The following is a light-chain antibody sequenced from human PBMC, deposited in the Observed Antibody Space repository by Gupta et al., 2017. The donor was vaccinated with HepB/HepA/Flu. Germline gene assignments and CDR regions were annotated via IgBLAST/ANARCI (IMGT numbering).Light chain of an antibody. CDR2: LNSDGSH. V-gene: IGLV4-69*01. J-gene: IGLJ3*02. CDR1: SGHSNYA. CDR3: QTWGTGFVV. Sequence: QLLLTQSPSASASLGASFKLTCTLSSGHSNYAIAWHQQKPNKGPRYLMKLNSDGSHTKGDGIPDRFSGSSSGAERSLTISSLQSEDEAEYYCQTWGTGFVVFGGGTNLTVL.